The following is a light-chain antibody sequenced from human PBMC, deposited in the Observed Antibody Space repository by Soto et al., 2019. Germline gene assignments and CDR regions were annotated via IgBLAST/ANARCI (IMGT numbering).Light chain of an antibody. CDR3: QQLNSSPWT. CDR2: DAS. CDR1: QSVNSH. J-gene: IGKJ1*01. Sequence: EIVLTQSPATLSLSPGERATLSCRASQSVNSHLLWYQQKPGQAPTALIYDASVRAAGIPARFSASGSGTDFPLTISSLEPEDFAGYYCQQLNSSPWTFGKGTRKEIK. V-gene: IGKV3-11*01.